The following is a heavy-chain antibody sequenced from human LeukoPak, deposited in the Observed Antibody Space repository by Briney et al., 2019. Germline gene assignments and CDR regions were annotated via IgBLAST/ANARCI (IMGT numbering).Heavy chain of an antibody. CDR1: GFTFDDYA. J-gene: IGHJ4*02. V-gene: IGHV3-9*01. CDR2: ISWNSGSI. D-gene: IGHD3-22*01. Sequence: PGGSLRLSCAASGFTFDDYAMHWVRQAPGKGLEWVSGISWNSGSIGYADSVKGRFTISRDNAKNSLYLQMNSLRAEDTALYYCARSYYYDSSRKEGGGYYFDYWGQGTLVTVSS. CDR3: ARSYYYDSSRKEGGGYYFDY.